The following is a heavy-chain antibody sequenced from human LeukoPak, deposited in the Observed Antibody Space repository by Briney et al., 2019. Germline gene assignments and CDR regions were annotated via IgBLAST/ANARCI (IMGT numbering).Heavy chain of an antibody. Sequence: GGSLRLSCAASGFTFSSYGMHWVRQAPGKGLEWVAVISYDGSNKYYADSVKGRFTISRDSSKNTLYLQMNSLRAEDTAVYYCAKDPVDYWGQGTLVTVSS. CDR3: AKDPVDY. CDR1: GFTFSSYG. CDR2: ISYDGSNK. V-gene: IGHV3-30*18. J-gene: IGHJ4*02.